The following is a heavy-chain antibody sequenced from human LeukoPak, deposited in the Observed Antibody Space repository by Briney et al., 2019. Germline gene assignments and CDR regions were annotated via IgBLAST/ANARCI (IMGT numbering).Heavy chain of an antibody. D-gene: IGHD3-10*01. Sequence: GGSLRLSCAASGFTFSNYAMSWVRQAPGKGLECVSEINNSGGSTYYADSVKGRFTISRDNSKNTVYLQVNSLRAEDTAVYHCAKERLARGIDYWGQGTLVTVSS. CDR1: GFTFSNYA. CDR3: AKERLARGIDY. J-gene: IGHJ4*02. CDR2: INNSGGST. V-gene: IGHV3-23*01.